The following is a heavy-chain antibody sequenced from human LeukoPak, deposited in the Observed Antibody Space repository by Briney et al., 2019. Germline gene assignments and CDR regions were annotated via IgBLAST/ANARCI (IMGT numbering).Heavy chain of an antibody. V-gene: IGHV1-69*13. D-gene: IGHD2-15*01. J-gene: IGHJ5*02. CDR1: GGTFSSYA. Sequence: WASVKVSCKASGGTFSSYAISWVRQAPGQGLEWMGGIIPIFGTANYAQKFQGRVTITADESTSTAYMELSSLRSEDTAVYYCARGGAVAAKGNNWFDPWGQGTLVTVSS. CDR3: ARGGAVAAKGNNWFDP. CDR2: IIPIFGTA.